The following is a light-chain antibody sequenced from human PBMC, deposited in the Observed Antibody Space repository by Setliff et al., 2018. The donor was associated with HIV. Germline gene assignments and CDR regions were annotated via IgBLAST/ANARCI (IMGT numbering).Light chain of an antibody. Sequence: QSVLTQPRSVSGSPGQSVTISCTGTSSDVGGYNYVSWYQQHPGNASKLIIYDVSERPSGVPDRFSGSKSGNTASLTISGLQAEDEADYYCCSYAGSYTWVFGTGTKVTVL. V-gene: IGLV2-11*01. CDR1: SSDVGGYNY. CDR2: DVS. CDR3: CSYAGSYTWV. J-gene: IGLJ1*01.